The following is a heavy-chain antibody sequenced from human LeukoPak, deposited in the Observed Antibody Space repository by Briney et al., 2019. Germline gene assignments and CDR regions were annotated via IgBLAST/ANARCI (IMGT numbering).Heavy chain of an antibody. V-gene: IGHV6-1*01. CDR2: TYYRSKWYN. CDR3: AREAAFAFDI. Sequence: SQTLSLTCAISGDSVSSNSAAWNWTRQSPSRGLEWLGRTYYRSKWYNDYAVSVKSRITINPDTSKNQFSLQLSSVTPEDTAVYYCAREAAFAFDIWGQGTMVTVSS. CDR1: GDSVSSNSAA. J-gene: IGHJ3*02.